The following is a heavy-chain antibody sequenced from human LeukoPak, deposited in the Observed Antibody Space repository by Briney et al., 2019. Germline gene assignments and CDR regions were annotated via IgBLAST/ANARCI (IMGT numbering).Heavy chain of an antibody. D-gene: IGHD6-13*01. CDR1: GGTFSSYA. J-gene: IGHJ5*02. CDR3: ARDYSSSWYSYNWFDP. V-gene: IGHV1-69*06. Sequence: SVKVSCKASGGTFSSYAISWVRQAPGQGLEWMGGIIPIFGTANYAQKFQGRVTITADKSTSTAYMELSSLRSEDTAVYYCARDYSSSWYSYNWFDPWGQGTLVTVSS. CDR2: IIPIFGTA.